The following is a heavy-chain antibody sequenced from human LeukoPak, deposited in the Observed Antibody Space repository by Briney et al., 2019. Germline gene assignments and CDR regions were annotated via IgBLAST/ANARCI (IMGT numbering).Heavy chain of an antibody. J-gene: IGHJ4*02. CDR2: INPSGGST. D-gene: IGHD6-19*01. Sequence: GASVKVSCKASGYTFTSYYMHWVRQAPGQGLEWMGIINPSGGSTSYAQKFQGRVTMTRVTSTSTVYMELSSLRSEDTAVYYCARDHSDLRQWLAVGEYYFDYWGQGTLVTVSS. CDR1: GYTFTSYY. V-gene: IGHV1-46*01. CDR3: ARDHSDLRQWLAVGEYYFDY.